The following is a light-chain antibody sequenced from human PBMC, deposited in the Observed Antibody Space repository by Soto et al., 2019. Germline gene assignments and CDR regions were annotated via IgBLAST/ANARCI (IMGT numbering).Light chain of an antibody. CDR2: DNN. CDR1: SSNIGNNY. V-gene: IGLV1-51*01. Sequence: QSVLTQPPSVSAAPGRKVTISCSGSSSNIGNNYVSWYQQLPGTAPKLLIYDNNKRPSGIPDRFSGSKSGTSATLGITGLQTGDEADYYCGTWDSSLSAYVFGTGTKVTAL. J-gene: IGLJ1*01. CDR3: GTWDSSLSAYV.